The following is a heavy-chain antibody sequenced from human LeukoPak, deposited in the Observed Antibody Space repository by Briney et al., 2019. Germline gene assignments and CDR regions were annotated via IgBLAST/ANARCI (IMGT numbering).Heavy chain of an antibody. D-gene: IGHD1-26*01. J-gene: IGHJ4*02. CDR2: ISGSGGST. CDR3: AKWELYSGFYYIDY. Sequence: GGSLRLSCAASGFTFSSYAMSWVRQAPGKGREGGSAISGSGGSTYYADSVKGRFTISGDNSKNALYLQMNSLRAEDTAVYYCAKWELYSGFYYIDYWGQGTLATVSS. CDR1: GFTFSSYA. V-gene: IGHV3-23*01.